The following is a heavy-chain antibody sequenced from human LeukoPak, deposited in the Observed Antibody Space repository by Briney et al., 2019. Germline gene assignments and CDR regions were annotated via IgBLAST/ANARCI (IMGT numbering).Heavy chain of an antibody. CDR2: ISWNSGSI. V-gene: IGHV3-9*03. Sequence: GGSLRLSCAASGFTFDDYAMHWVPQAPGKGLEWVSGISWNSGSIGYADSVKGRFTISRDNAKNSLYLQMNSLRAEDMALYYCAKDIGAAGTSYYFDYWGQGTLVTVSS. J-gene: IGHJ4*02. CDR3: AKDIGAAGTSYYFDY. CDR1: GFTFDDYA. D-gene: IGHD6-13*01.